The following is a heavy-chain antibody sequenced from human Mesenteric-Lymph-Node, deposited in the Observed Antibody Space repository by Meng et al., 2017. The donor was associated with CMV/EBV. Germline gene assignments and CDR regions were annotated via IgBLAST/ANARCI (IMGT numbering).Heavy chain of an antibody. CDR1: GYTFNSYD. Sequence: ASVKVSCKASGYTFNSYDIYWVRQATGQGLEWMGWMNPNSGNTDYAQKFQGRVTMTRDISIGTAYMELTSLRSEDTAVYYCARGRQFKGSGPMGYWGQGTLVTVSS. J-gene: IGHJ4*02. CDR3: ARGRQFKGSGPMGY. D-gene: IGHD3-10*01. V-gene: IGHV1-8*01. CDR2: MNPNSGNT.